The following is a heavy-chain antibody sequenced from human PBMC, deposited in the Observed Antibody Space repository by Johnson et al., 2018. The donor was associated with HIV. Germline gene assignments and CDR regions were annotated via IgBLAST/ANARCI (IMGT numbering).Heavy chain of an antibody. CDR1: GFSFDDYG. Sequence: VQLVESGGRVVRPGGSLTLSCAASGFSFDDYGMTWVRQIAGKGLEWVSGISWNSGSIAYADSVKGRFTISRDNAKNSLYLQMNSLRAEDTTLYYCARDRARWSSGWYNDAFEIWGQGTMVTVSS. V-gene: IGHV3-20*04. D-gene: IGHD6-19*01. CDR2: ISWNSGSI. CDR3: ARDRARWSSGWYNDAFEI. J-gene: IGHJ3*02.